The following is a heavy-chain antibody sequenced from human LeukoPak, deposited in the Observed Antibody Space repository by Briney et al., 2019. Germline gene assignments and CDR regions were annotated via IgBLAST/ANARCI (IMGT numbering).Heavy chain of an antibody. Sequence: GRSLRLSCAASVFTFSTYAMHRVRQAPGTGLESGAVISNDAYNKYYADSVKGRFTISRDNSKNTLYLQMNSLRAEDTAVYYCSRDFSGASRIDYWGQGTLATVSS. V-gene: IGHV3-30-3*01. CDR1: VFTFSTYA. CDR3: SRDFSGASRIDY. CDR2: ISNDAYNK. D-gene: IGHD4/OR15-4a*01. J-gene: IGHJ4*02.